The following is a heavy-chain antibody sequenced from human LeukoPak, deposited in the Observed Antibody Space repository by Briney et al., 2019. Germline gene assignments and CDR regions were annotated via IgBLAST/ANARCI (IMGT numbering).Heavy chain of an antibody. Sequence: PGGSLRLSCAASGFTVSSNDMSWVRQAPGKGLEWVSVIHFGGSTNYADSVKGRFIISRDNSKNTLYLQMNSLRAEDTAMYYCSGYYHGFPYWGQGTLVTVSS. V-gene: IGHV3-66*01. CDR2: IHFGGST. CDR3: SGYYHGFPY. J-gene: IGHJ4*02. CDR1: GFTVSSND. D-gene: IGHD3-10*01.